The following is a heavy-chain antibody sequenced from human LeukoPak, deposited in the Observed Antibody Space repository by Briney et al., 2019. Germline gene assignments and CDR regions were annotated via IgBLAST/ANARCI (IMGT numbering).Heavy chain of an antibody. J-gene: IGHJ5*02. CDR2: IFASGST. CDR3: VRSNDLWSGYYDP. CDR1: GDSISPYC. D-gene: IGHD3-3*01. Sequence: PSETLSLTCTVSGDSISPYCWSWIRQPPGKGLEWIGYIFASGSTNYNLSFKSRVTMSVDTSKNQFSLILSSMTAADTAVYYCVRSNDLWSGYYDPWGQGIQVTVSS. V-gene: IGHV4-4*09.